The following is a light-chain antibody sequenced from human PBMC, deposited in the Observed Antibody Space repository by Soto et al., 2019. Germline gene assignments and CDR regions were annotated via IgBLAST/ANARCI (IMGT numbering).Light chain of an antibody. CDR1: GSDVGGYDY. CDR2: EVT. V-gene: IGLV2-14*01. Sequence: QSVLTQPASVCGSPGQSITISCTGTGSDVGGYDYVSWYQHHPGKAPKVMIYEVTNRPSGVSNRFSVSKSGNTASLTISGLLAEDEADYYCSSDTSSSTYVCGTGTKVTGL. J-gene: IGLJ1*01. CDR3: SSDTSSSTYV.